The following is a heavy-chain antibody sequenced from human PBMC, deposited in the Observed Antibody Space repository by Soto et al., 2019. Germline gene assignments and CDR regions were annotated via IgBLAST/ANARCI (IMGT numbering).Heavy chain of an antibody. CDR2: IYYSGST. CDR1: GGSISSSSYY. J-gene: IGHJ6*02. D-gene: IGHD5-18*01. V-gene: IGHV4-39*07. CDR3: AREGPDHGYSYGSSVGRYYYYYGMDV. Sequence: SETLSLTCTVSGGSISSSSYYWGWIRQPPGKGLEWIGSIYYSGSTNYNPSLKSRVTITVDTSKNQFSLKLSSVTAADTAVYYCAREGPDHGYSYGSSVGRYYYYYGMDVWGQGTTVTVSS.